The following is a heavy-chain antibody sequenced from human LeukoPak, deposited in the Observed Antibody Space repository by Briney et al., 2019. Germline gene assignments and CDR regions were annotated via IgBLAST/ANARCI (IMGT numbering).Heavy chain of an antibody. CDR3: ARENIVGATPPSYFDC. CDR2: IYSGGST. V-gene: IGHV3-66*01. J-gene: IGHJ4*02. D-gene: IGHD1-26*01. CDR1: GFTVSSNY. Sequence: PGGSLRLSCAASGFTVSSNYMSWVRQAPGKGLEWVSVIYSGGSTYYADSVKGRFTISRDNSKNTLYLQMNSLRAEDTAVYYCARENIVGATPPSYFDCWGQGTLVTVSS.